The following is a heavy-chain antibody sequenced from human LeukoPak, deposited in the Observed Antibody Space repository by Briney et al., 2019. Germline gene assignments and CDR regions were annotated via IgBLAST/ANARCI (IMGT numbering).Heavy chain of an antibody. CDR3: ARDDYYDSSGYHFQH. CDR2: ISSSSSYI. D-gene: IGHD3-22*01. V-gene: IGHV3-21*04. Sequence: PGGSLRLSCAASGFTFSSYSMNWVRQAPGKGLEWVSSISSSSSYIYYADSVKGRFTISRDNAKNSLYLQMNSLRAEDTAVYYCARDDYYDSSGYHFQHWGQGTLVTVSS. CDR1: GFTFSSYS. J-gene: IGHJ1*01.